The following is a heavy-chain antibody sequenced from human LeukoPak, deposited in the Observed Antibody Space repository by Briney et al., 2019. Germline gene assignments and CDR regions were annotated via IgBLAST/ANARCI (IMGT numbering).Heavy chain of an antibody. V-gene: IGHV1-69*06. CDR2: IIPIFGTA. CDR1: GGTFSSYA. J-gene: IGHJ4*02. Sequence: LGASVKVSCKASGGTFSSYAISWVRQAPGQGLEWMGGIIPIFGTANYAQKFQGRVTITADKSTSTAYMELSRLRSDDTAVYYCARDPRLRFLEWLSYPDYWGQGTLVTVSS. D-gene: IGHD3-3*01. CDR3: ARDPRLRFLEWLSYPDY.